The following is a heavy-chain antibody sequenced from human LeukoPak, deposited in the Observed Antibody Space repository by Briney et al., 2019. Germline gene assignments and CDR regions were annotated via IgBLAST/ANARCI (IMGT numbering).Heavy chain of an antibody. CDR3: ARDEGYFQH. V-gene: IGHV3-21*01. CDR2: ISSTSNYI. Sequence: GGFLRLSCAASGFTFSTYSMNWVRQAPGKGLEWVSSISSTSNYIYYADSVKGRFTISRDNAKNSLYLQMNSLRAEDTAVYYCARDEGYFQHWGQGTLVTVSS. J-gene: IGHJ1*01. CDR1: GFTFSTYS.